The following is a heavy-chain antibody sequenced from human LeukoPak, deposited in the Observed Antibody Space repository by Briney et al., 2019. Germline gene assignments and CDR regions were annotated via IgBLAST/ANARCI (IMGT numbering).Heavy chain of an antibody. CDR1: GGSISSYY. CDR2: IYYSGST. Sequence: SETLSLTCTVSGGSISSYYWSWIRQPPGKGLEWIGYIYYSGSTYYNPSLKSRVTISVDTSKNQFSLKLSSVTAADTAVYYCARDIGHWGQGTLVTVSS. D-gene: IGHD3-16*02. CDR3: ARDIGH. V-gene: IGHV4-59*12. J-gene: IGHJ4*02.